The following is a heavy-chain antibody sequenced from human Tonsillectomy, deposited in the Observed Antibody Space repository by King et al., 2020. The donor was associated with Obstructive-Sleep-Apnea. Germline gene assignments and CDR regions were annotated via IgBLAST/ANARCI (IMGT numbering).Heavy chain of an antibody. CDR1: GYSISSGYY. Sequence: VQLQESGPGLVKPSETLSLTCTVSGYSISSGYYWGWIRQPPGKGLEWIGSIYHSGRTYYNPSLKSRVTISVDTSKKQFSLKLGSVTAADTAVYYCTRGRSGWSEYFQDWGQGTLVTVSS. D-gene: IGHD6-19*01. CDR3: TRGRSGWSEYFQD. V-gene: IGHV4-38-2*02. CDR2: IYHSGRT. J-gene: IGHJ1*01.